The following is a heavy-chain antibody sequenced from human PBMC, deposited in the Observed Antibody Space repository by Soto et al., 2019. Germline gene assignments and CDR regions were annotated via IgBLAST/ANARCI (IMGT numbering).Heavy chain of an antibody. CDR1: GITFSSFA. CDR2: ISDRGDYT. V-gene: IGHV3-23*01. CDR3: AKHSDRVVGATTSFDY. J-gene: IGHJ4*02. Sequence: EVQLLESGGGLVQRGGSLRLSCAASGITFSSFAMSWVRQAPGGGLEWVSAISDRGDYTYYADSVKGRFTISRDNSKNTLYLQMNSLSAEDTAVYYCAKHSDRVVGATTSFDYWGQGTLVTVSS. D-gene: IGHD1-26*01.